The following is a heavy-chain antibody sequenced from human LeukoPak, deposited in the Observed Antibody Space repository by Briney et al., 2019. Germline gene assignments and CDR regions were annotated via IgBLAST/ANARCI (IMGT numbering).Heavy chain of an antibody. CDR2: ISGSGGST. Sequence: QPGGSLRLSCAASGFTFSSYAMSWVRQAPGKGLEWVSGISGSGGSTDYADSLKGRFTISRDNSKNTLYLQMNSLRAEDTAVYYCAKTPVRRFPLYFDYWGQGTLVTVSS. D-gene: IGHD3-3*01. J-gene: IGHJ4*02. CDR1: GFTFSSYA. CDR3: AKTPVRRFPLYFDY. V-gene: IGHV3-23*01.